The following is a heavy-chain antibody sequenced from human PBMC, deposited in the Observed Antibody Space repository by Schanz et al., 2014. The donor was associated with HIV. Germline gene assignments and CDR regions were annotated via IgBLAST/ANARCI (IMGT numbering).Heavy chain of an antibody. CDR3: ALSRPSGYGGSWYFDL. CDR2: ISGSSIT. Sequence: EEQMLESGGGLVQPGGSLRLSCAASGISLTNNAMTWVRQAPGKGLEWVSAISGSSITYSADSVKGRFTISRDNSKNTLYLQMNSLRAEDTAVYYCALSRPSGYGGSWYFDLWGRGTLVAVSS. J-gene: IGHJ2*01. D-gene: IGHD2-15*01. CDR1: GISLTNNA. V-gene: IGHV3-23*01.